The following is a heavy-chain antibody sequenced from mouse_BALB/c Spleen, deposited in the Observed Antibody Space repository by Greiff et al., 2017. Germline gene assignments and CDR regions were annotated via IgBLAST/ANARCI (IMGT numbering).Heavy chain of an antibody. CDR3: TRDGNWGFAY. D-gene: IGHD4-1*01. V-gene: IGHV5-6-4*01. Sequence: EVQRVESGGGLVKPGGSLKLSCAASGFTFSSYTMSWVRQTPEKRLEWVATISSGGSYTYYPDSVKGRFTISRDNAKNTLYLQMSSLKSEDTAMYYCTRDGNWGFAYWGQGTLVTVSA. CDR2: ISSGGSYT. CDR1: GFTFSSYT. J-gene: IGHJ3*01.